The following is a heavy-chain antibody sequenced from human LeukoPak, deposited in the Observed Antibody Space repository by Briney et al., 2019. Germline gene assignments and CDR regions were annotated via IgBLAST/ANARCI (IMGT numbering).Heavy chain of an antibody. D-gene: IGHD6-13*01. V-gene: IGHV1-24*01. J-gene: IGHJ4*02. CDR1: GYTLTELS. CDR3: ATPSSSWYYFDY. CDR2: FDPEDGET. Sequence: ASVKVSCKVPGYTLTELSMHWVRQAPGKGLEWMRGFDPEDGETIYAQKFQGRVTMTEDTSTDTAYMELSSLRSEDTAVYYCATPSSSWYYFDYWGQGTLVTVSS.